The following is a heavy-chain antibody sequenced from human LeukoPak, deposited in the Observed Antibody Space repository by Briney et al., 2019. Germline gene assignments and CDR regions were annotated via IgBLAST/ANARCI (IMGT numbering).Heavy chain of an antibody. CDR1: GGSISSSSYY. J-gene: IGHJ5*02. CDR3: ARLLETAGKFRFDP. V-gene: IGHV4-39*01. CDR2: IYYSGST. Sequence: PSETLSLTCTVSGGSISSSSYYWGWIRQPPGKGLEWIGSIYYSGSTYYNPSLKSRVTISVDTSKNQFSLKLSSVTAADTAVYYCARLLETAGKFRFDPWGQGTLVTVSS. D-gene: IGHD5-24*01.